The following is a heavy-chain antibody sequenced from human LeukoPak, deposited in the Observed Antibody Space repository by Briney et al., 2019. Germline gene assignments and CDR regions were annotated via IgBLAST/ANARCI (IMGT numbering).Heavy chain of an antibody. CDR3: ARHYVDTARIDAFDI. Sequence: ASVKVSCKASGYTFTSYDINWVRQATGQGLEWMGWMNPNSGNTGYAQKFQGRVTMTRDTSISTAYMELSRLRSDDTAVYYCARHYVDTARIDAFDIWGQGTMVTVSS. J-gene: IGHJ3*02. D-gene: IGHD5-18*01. CDR2: MNPNSGNT. CDR1: GYTFTSYD. V-gene: IGHV1-8*01.